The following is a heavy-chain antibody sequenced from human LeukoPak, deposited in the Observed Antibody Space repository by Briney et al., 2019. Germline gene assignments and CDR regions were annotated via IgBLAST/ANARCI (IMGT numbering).Heavy chain of an antibody. CDR2: MNPNSCNT. CDR3: ARVTMIKRGAFDI. CDR1: GYTFTSYD. Sequence: GASVKVSCKASGYTFTSYDINWVRRATGQGLEWMGWMNPNSCNTVYAQKFQGTVTITRNTSISTAHMELSSLRSEDTAVYYCARVTMIKRGAFDIWGQGTMVTVSS. V-gene: IGHV1-8*03. D-gene: IGHD3-22*01. J-gene: IGHJ3*02.